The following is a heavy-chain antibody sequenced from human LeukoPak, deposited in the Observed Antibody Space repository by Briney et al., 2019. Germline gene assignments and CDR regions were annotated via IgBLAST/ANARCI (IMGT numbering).Heavy chain of an antibody. Sequence: GESLQISCQGSGYSFTSYWIGWVRQMPGKGLEWMGIIYPGDSDTRYSPSFQGQVTISADKSISTAYLQWSSLKASDTAMYYCARSYYYDSSGYLLYWGQGTLVTVSS. D-gene: IGHD3-22*01. CDR2: IYPGDSDT. J-gene: IGHJ4*02. V-gene: IGHV5-51*01. CDR1: GYSFTSYW. CDR3: ARSYYYDSSGYLLY.